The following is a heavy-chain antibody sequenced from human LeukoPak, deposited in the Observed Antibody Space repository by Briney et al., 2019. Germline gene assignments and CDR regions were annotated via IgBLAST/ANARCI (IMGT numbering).Heavy chain of an antibody. CDR1: GGSISSGGYY. D-gene: IGHD4-17*01. CDR2: IYYSGST. J-gene: IGHJ4*02. Sequence: PSETLSLTCTVSGGSISSGGYYWSWIRQHPGKGLEWIGYIYYSGSTYYNPSLKSRVTISVDTSKNQFSLKLSSVTAADTAVYYCAREVVNGDLTGDCWGQGTLVTVSS. CDR3: AREVVNGDLTGDC. V-gene: IGHV4-31*03.